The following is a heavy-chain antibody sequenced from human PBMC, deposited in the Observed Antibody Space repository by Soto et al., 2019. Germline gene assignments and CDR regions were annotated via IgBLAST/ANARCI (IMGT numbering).Heavy chain of an antibody. J-gene: IGHJ4*02. CDR3: AKDGGGWLAY. Sequence: EVQLLESGGGLVQPGGSLRLSCAASGFTFSSYAMSWVRQAPGKGLEWVSAISGSGGSTYYADSVKGRFTISRDNAKNTLYLQVNSLSAEDTGVYYCAKDGGGWLAYWGQGTLVTVSS. V-gene: IGHV3-23*01. D-gene: IGHD6-19*01. CDR2: ISGSGGST. CDR1: GFTFSSYA.